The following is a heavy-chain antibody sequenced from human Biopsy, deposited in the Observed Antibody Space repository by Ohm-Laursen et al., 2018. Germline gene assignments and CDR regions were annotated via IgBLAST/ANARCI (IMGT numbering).Heavy chain of an antibody. CDR2: IYYSGTT. J-gene: IGHJ5*01. CDR3: ARVRGGFLEWFDY. CDR1: GESMGTYY. Sequence: TLSLTCAVSGESMGTYYWTWIRQPPGKGLEWIASIYYSGTTNKNPSLKSRVTISVDTSKRQFYLELSSVTAADTAIYYCARVRGGFLEWFDYWGQGTLITASS. V-gene: IGHV4-59*01. D-gene: IGHD3-3*01.